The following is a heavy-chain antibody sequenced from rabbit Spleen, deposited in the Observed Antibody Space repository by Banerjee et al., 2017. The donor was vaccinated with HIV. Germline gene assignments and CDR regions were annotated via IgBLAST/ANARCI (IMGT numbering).Heavy chain of an antibody. J-gene: IGHJ4*01. CDR2: IDTGNYKT. D-gene: IGHD8-1*01. V-gene: IGHV1S45*01. CDR1: GFFFSRSYD. Sequence: QEQLVESGGGLVQPGESLRLTCTAFGFFFSRSYDMCWVRQAPGKGLEWIACIDTGNYKTYYSSWSKFRFTISKTSSTTVSLQMTRLTVADTSTYFFATDSGISPYIDGYFSFWGQVTLVTVS. CDR3: ATDSGISPYIDGYFSF.